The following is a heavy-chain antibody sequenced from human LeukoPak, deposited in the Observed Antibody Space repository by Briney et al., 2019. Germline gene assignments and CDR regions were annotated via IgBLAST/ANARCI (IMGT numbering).Heavy chain of an antibody. V-gene: IGHV3-21*01. CDR3: ARASGWYERGPDYYYYYMDV. Sequence: PGGSLRLSCAASGFTFSSNSMNWVRKPQGKGREWVSSTSIISSYIYYADSVKGRFTISRDNAKNSLYLQMNSLRAEDTAVYYCARASGWYERGPDYYYYYMDVWGKGTTVTVSS. J-gene: IGHJ6*03. D-gene: IGHD6-19*01. CDR1: GFTFSSNS. CDR2: TSIISSYI.